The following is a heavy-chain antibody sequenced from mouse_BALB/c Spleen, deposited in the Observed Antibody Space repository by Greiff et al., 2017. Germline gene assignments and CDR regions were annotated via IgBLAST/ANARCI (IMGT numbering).Heavy chain of an antibody. CDR3: ARWFITTVAPYAMDY. V-gene: IGHV3-2*02. Sequence: EVKLVESGPGLVKPSQSLSLTCTVTGYSITSDYAWNWIRQFPGNKLEWMGYISYSGSTSYNPSLKSRISITRDTSKNQFFLQLNSVTTEDTATYYCARWFITTVAPYAMDYWGQGTSVTVSS. D-gene: IGHD1-1*01. CDR1: GYSITSDYA. CDR2: ISYSGST. J-gene: IGHJ4*01.